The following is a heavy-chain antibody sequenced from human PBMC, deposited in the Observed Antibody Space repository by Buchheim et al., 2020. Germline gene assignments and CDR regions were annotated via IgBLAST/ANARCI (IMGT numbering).Heavy chain of an antibody. CDR1: GFAFNTHP. Sequence: EVHLLESGGALVQPGASLRLSCVASGFAFNTHPMNWVRQAPGKGLEWVSGIGGTSDRAYYADSVKGRFTISRDNSRNTLYMQMNNLRADDTAIYYCAKTFYSDSIYYLDYWGQGTL. CDR3: AKTFYSDSIYYLDY. CDR2: IGGTSDRA. V-gene: IGHV3-23*01. D-gene: IGHD3-3*01. J-gene: IGHJ4*02.